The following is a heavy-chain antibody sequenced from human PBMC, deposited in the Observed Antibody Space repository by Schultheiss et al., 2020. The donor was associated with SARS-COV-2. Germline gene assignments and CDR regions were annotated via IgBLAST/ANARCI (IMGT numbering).Heavy chain of an antibody. D-gene: IGHD6-25*01. CDR1: GGSISSSSYY. Sequence: SETLSLTCTVSGGSISSSSYYWGWIRQPPGKGLEWIGRIYPGGGTNYNRSPKSRVTISVDTSKNKFSLKLGFVTPATTPGYYGPRLPSVNGSAGFAYWG. J-gene: IGHJ4*01. CDR3: PRLPSVNGSAGFAY. CDR2: IYPGGGT. V-gene: IGHV4-39*07.